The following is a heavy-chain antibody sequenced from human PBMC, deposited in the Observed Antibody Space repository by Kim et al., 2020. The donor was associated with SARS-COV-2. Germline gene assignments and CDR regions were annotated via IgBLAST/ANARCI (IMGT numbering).Heavy chain of an antibody. V-gene: IGHV3-7*01. CDR1: VFPFSIYR. Sequence: GGSLRLSCAASVFPFSIYRMSWVRQAPGKGLEWVAQIKQDGSDQYYVDSVNGRFTISRDNARNSLHLEMTRLRVEDTAMSYCARVSRWNHHPDFFHFDY. CDR3: ARVSRWNHHPDFFHFDY. J-gene: IGHJ4*01. CDR2: IKQDGSDQ. D-gene: IGHD3-3*01.